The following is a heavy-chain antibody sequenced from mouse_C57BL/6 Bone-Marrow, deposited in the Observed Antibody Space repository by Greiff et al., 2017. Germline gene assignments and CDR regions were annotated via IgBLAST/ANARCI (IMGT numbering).Heavy chain of an antibody. CDR2: ISSGSSTI. CDR3: ARGVYYYGSSDYAMDY. V-gene: IGHV5-17*01. D-gene: IGHD1-1*01. J-gene: IGHJ4*01. CDR1: GFTFSDYG. Sequence: EVHLVESGGGLVKPGGSLKLSCAASGFTFSDYGMHWVRQAPEKGLEWVAYISSGSSTIYYADTVKGRFTISRDNAKNTLFLQMTSLRSEDTAMYYCARGVYYYGSSDYAMDYWGQGTSVTVSS.